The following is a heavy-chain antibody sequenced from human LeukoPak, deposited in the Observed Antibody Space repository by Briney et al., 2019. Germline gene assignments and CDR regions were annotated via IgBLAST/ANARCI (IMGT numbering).Heavy chain of an antibody. V-gene: IGHV1-69*05. J-gene: IGHJ4*02. CDR3: ARGGYYYDSSGYYYFDY. D-gene: IGHD3-22*01. CDR1: GGTFSSYA. CDR2: IIPIFGTA. Sequence: GASVKVSCKASGGTFSSYAISWVRQPPGQGLEWMGGIIPIFGTANYAQKFQGRVTITTDESTSTAYMELSSLRSEDTAVYYCARGGYYYDSSGYYYFDYWGQGTLVTVSS.